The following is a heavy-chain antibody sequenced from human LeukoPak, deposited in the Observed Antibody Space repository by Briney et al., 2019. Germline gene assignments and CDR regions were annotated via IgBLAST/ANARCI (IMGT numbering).Heavy chain of an antibody. V-gene: IGHV4-34*01. CDR2: ITHSGSS. D-gene: IGHD4-23*01. CDR3: ARLATVVARSWWFDP. CDR1: VDSFSGYY. J-gene: IGHJ5*02. Sequence: SETLSLTCAVYVDSFSGYYWSWIRQPPGGGLEWVGGITHSGSSNYNPSLNSRVTMSVDTSKNQFSLKLSSVTAADTAVYYCARLATVVARSWWFDPWGQGTLVTVSS.